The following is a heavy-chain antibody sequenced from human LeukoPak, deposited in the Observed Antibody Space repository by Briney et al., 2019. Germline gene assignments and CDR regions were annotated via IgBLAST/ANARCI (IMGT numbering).Heavy chain of an antibody. D-gene: IGHD6-13*01. J-gene: IGHJ4*02. Sequence: GGSLRLSCAASGFTFSSYAMSRVRQAPGKGLEWVSAISGSGGSTYYADSVKGRFTISRDNSKNTLYLQMNSLRAEDTAVYYCASEIAAAGVFDYWGQGTLVTVSS. CDR1: GFTFSSYA. CDR3: ASEIAAAGVFDY. V-gene: IGHV3-23*01. CDR2: ISGSGGST.